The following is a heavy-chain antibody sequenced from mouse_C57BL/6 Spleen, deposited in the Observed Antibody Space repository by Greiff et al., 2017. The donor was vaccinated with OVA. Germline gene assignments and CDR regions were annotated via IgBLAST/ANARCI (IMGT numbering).Heavy chain of an antibody. CDR2: INPSTGGT. D-gene: IGHD1-1*01. CDR1: GYSFTGYY. Sequence: VQLQQSGPELVKPGASVKISCKASGYSFTGYYMNWVKQSPEKSLEWIGEINPSTGGTTYNQKFKAKATLTVDKSSSTAYMQLKSLTSEDSAVYYCTTYYYGSSPWYAYWGQGTLVTVSA. V-gene: IGHV1-42*01. CDR3: TTYYYGSSPWYAY. J-gene: IGHJ3*01.